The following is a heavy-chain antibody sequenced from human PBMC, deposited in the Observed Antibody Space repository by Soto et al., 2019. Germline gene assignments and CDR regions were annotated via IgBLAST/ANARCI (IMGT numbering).Heavy chain of an antibody. Sequence: WGSLRLSCAASGFTFINYAIRFFRHSPFKWLEWVALTSYDGNNEYYTDSVKGRFTISRDNSKNTLFLQMNSPRPEDTAVYYCAKDKGVFNWATSYFDYWGQGALVTAPQ. CDR2: TSYDGNNE. J-gene: IGHJ4*02. CDR1: GFTFINYA. CDR3: AKDKGVFNWATSYFDY. D-gene: IGHD1-1*01. V-gene: IGHV3-30*18.